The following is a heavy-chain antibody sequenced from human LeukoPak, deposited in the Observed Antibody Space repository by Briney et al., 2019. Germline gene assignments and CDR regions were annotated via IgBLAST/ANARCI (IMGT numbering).Heavy chain of an antibody. J-gene: IGHJ4*02. Sequence: SETLSLTCTVSGGSISSYYWSWIRQPPGKGLEWIGYIYYSGSTNYNPSLKSRVTISVDTSKNQFSLKLSSVTAADTAVYYCASGRGHSSGWPTFDYWGQGTLVTVSS. V-gene: IGHV4-59*01. CDR1: GGSISSYY. CDR2: IYYSGST. CDR3: ASGRGHSSGWPTFDY. D-gene: IGHD6-19*01.